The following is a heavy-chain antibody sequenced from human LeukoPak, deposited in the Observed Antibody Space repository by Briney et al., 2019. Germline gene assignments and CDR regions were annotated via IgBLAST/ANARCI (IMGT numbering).Heavy chain of an antibody. V-gene: IGHV3-33*06. CDR1: GFTFGNFG. Sequence: QPGRSLRLSCVTSGFTFGNFGMHWVRQAPGKGLEWLAVIWNDENNKYYAESVKGRFTISRDNVKNTLYMQMNSLRAEDTAVYYCAKGTVLSTPFFDFWGQGTLVTVSS. J-gene: IGHJ4*02. D-gene: IGHD2-2*01. CDR2: IWNDENNK. CDR3: AKGTVLSTPFFDF.